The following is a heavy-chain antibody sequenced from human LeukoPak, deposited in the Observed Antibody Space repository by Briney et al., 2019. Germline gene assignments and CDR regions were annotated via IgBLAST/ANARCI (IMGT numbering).Heavy chain of an antibody. V-gene: IGHV1-18*04. CDR3: AREFEYYYDSSGYPDY. J-gene: IGHJ4*02. CDR1: GYTFTGYY. Sequence: ASVKVSCKASGYTFTGYYMHWVRQAPGQGLEWMGWISAYNGNTNYAQKLQGRVTMTTDTSTSTAYMELRSLRSDDTAVYYCAREFEYYYDSSGYPDYWGQGTLVTVSS. D-gene: IGHD3-22*01. CDR2: ISAYNGNT.